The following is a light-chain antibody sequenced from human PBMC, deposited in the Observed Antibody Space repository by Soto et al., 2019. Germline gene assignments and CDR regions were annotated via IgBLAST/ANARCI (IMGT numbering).Light chain of an antibody. Sequence: QSVLTQPPSASGTPGQRVTISCSGSSSNIGSNSVNWYQQLPGTAPKLLIYTNIHRPSGVPDRFSGSKSGTSASLAISGLQSEDEADYYCATWDDSLNGWVLGGGTKLTVL. CDR3: ATWDDSLNGWV. J-gene: IGLJ3*02. CDR1: SSNIGSNS. V-gene: IGLV1-44*01. CDR2: TNI.